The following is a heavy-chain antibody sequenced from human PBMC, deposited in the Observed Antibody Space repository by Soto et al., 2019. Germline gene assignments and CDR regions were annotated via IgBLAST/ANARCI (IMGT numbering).Heavy chain of an antibody. CDR1: GYTFSSYG. Sequence: VQLLESGAEVKKPGASVKVSCKASGYTFSSYGMTWVRQAPGQGLEWMGWISAYNGNTNSAQKSPHRATMTTDKTTTTAYMEVKSLRSDDTALSYCARVSWNFWSGYSNFDYWGQGTLVPVSS. CDR3: ARVSWNFWSGYSNFDY. V-gene: IGHV1-18*01. D-gene: IGHD3-3*01. CDR2: ISAYNGNT. J-gene: IGHJ4*02.